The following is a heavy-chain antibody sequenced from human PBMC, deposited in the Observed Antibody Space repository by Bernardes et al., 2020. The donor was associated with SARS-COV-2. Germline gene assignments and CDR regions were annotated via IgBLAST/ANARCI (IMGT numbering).Heavy chain of an antibody. CDR3: ASERVRRILLQNSFYGLDF. Sequence: SETLSLTCAVYGGSFSDYSWTWIRQPPGKGLEWVGEFNPSGGIQYNPSLKSRVPILVDTSKNQFSLKLGSMTAADTAVYYCASERVRRILLQNSFYGLDFWGQGSTVTVSS. J-gene: IGHJ6*02. CDR2: FNPSGGI. CDR1: GGSFSDYS. D-gene: IGHD2-15*01. V-gene: IGHV4-34*01.